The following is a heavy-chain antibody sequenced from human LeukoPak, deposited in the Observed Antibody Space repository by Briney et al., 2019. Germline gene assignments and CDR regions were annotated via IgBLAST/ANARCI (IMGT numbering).Heavy chain of an antibody. D-gene: IGHD1-26*01. V-gene: IGHV3-15*01. J-gene: IGHJ5*02. Sequence: PGGSLRLSCAASGFTFSNAWMSWVRQAPGKGLEWVGRIQSKTDGGTTDYAAPVKGRFTISRDDSKNTLYLQMNSLRAEDTALYYCVKGGYGGSYHPNHNWFDPWGQGTLVTVSS. CDR3: VKGGYGGSYHPNHNWFDP. CDR1: GFTFSNAW. CDR2: IQSKTDGGTT.